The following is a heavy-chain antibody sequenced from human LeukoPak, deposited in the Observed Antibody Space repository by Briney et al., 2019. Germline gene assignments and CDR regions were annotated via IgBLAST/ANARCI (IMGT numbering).Heavy chain of an antibody. CDR2: IYYSGST. V-gene: IGHV4-39*07. CDR1: GGSISSSSYY. J-gene: IGHJ5*02. CDR3: ARGSRGFGDLTNWFDP. Sequence: PSETLSLTCTVSGGSISSSSYYWGWIRQPPGKGLEWIGSIYYSGSTNYNPSLKSRVTISVDTSKNQFSLKLSSVTAADTAVYYCARGSRGFGDLTNWFDPWGQGTLVTVSS. D-gene: IGHD3-10*01.